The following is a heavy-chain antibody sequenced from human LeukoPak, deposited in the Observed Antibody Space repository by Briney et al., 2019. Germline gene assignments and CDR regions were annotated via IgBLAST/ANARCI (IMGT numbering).Heavy chain of an antibody. D-gene: IGHD3-10*01. V-gene: IGHV3-9*01. CDR3: AKDGDSTMVRGLSPLYY. CDR1: GFTFDDYA. CDR2: ISWNSGSI. Sequence: PGGSLRLSCAASGFTFDDYAMHWVRQAPGKGLEWVSGISWNSGSIGYADSVKGRFTISRDNAKNSLYLQMNSLRAEDTALYYCAKDGDSTMVRGLSPLYYWGQGTLVTVSS. J-gene: IGHJ4*02.